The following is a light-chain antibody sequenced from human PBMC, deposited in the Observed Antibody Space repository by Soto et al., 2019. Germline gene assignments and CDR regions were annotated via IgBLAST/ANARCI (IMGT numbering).Light chain of an antibody. J-gene: IGLJ2*01. V-gene: IGLV2-23*01. Sequence: QSALTQPASVSGSPGQSITISCTGTSSDVGSYNLVSWYQQHPGKAPKPMIYEGSKRPSGVSNRFSGSKSGNTASLTISGLQAEDEADYYCCSYAGSSIHVVFGGGTKLTVL. CDR1: SSDVGSYNL. CDR3: CSYAGSSIHVV. CDR2: EGS.